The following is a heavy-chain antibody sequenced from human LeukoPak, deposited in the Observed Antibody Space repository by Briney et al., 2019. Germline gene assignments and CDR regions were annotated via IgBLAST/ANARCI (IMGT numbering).Heavy chain of an antibody. CDR2: ISGDGGST. Sequence: GESLRLSCAASGFTFDDYAMHWVRQAPGKGLEWVSLISGDGGSTYYADSVKGRFTISRDNSKNSLYLQMNSLRTEDTALYYCARVDFDWLFRIDYWGQGTLLTVSS. CDR1: GFTFDDYA. J-gene: IGHJ4*02. CDR3: ARVDFDWLFRIDY. D-gene: IGHD3-9*01. V-gene: IGHV3-43*02.